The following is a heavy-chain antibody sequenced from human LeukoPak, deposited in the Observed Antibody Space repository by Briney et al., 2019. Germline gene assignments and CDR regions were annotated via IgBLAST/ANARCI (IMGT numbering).Heavy chain of an antibody. CDR2: ISGSGGST. CDR3: AKRDKTYCGGDYYSYYFDY. D-gene: IGHD2-21*02. V-gene: IGHV3-23*01. CDR1: GFTFSSYA. J-gene: IGHJ4*02. Sequence: PGGSLRLSCAASGFTFSSYAMSWVRQAPGKGLEWVSAISGSGGSTYYADSVKGRFTISRDNSKNTLYLQMNSLRAEDTAVYYCAKRDKTYCGGDYYSYYFDYWGQGTLVTVSS.